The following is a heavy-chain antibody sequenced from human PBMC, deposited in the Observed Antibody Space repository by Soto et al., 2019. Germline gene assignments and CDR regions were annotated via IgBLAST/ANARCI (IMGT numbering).Heavy chain of an antibody. Sequence: EVQLVESGGGLVQPGGSLRLSCAASGFTFSSYSMNWVRQAPGKGLEWVSYISSSSSTIYYADSVKGRFTISRDNAKNSLYLQMKSLRDEDTAEYYCARGPGVATAYYFDYWGQGTLVTVSS. CDR1: GFTFSSYS. D-gene: IGHD5-12*01. V-gene: IGHV3-48*02. CDR2: ISSSSSTI. CDR3: ARGPGVATAYYFDY. J-gene: IGHJ4*02.